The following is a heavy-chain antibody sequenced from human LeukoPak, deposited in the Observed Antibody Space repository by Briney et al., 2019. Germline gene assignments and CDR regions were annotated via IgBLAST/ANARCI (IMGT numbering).Heavy chain of an antibody. CDR2: IYYSGST. Sequence: SETLSLTCTVAGGSISSYYGSWVRQPPGKGLEWSGYIYYSGSTNYNPSLKSRVTISVDTSKNQFSLKLSSVTAADTAVYYCARHGYSSGSLAWFDPWGQGTQVTVSS. J-gene: IGHJ5*02. V-gene: IGHV4-59*01. D-gene: IGHD6-19*01. CDR3: ARHGYSSGSLAWFDP. CDR1: GGSISSYY.